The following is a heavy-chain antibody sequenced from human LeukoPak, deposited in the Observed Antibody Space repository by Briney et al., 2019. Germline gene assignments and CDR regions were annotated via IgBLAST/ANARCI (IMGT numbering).Heavy chain of an antibody. V-gene: IGHV3-74*01. Sequence: GGSLRLSCEASGFTFSSYWMHWVRQAPGKGLVWVSRINSDGSSTSYADSVKGRFTISRDNAKNTLYLQMNSLRAEDTAVYYCARDRITAAAGISYWGQGTLVTVSS. CDR2: INSDGSST. D-gene: IGHD6-13*01. CDR1: GFTFSSYW. CDR3: ARDRITAAAGISY. J-gene: IGHJ4*02.